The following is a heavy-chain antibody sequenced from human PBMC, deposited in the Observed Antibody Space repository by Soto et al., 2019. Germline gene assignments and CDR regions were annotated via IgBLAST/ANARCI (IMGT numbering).Heavy chain of an antibody. CDR1: GFTFSSYG. CDR2: ISYDGSNK. CDR3: AKGRSGYYSHDAFDI. D-gene: IGHD3-22*01. J-gene: IGHJ3*02. V-gene: IGHV3-30*18. Sequence: GGSLRLSCAASGFTFSSYGMHWVRQAPGKGLEWVAVISYDGSNKYYADSVKGRFTISSDNSKNTLYLQMNSLRAEDTAVYYCAKGRSGYYSHDAFDIWGQGTMVTVSS.